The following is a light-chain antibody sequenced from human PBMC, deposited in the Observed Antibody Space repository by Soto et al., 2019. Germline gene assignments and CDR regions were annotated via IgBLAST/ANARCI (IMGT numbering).Light chain of an antibody. CDR3: LQFDDLPYT. Sequence: DIQLTQSPSSLSPSVGDRVTITCRSTQDITDYLNWYQQKPGGVPKLLIYEDSTLEPGVPSRFLGSGFGTEFTFTITSVQPEDTATYFCLQFDDLPYTFGPGTTVNV. V-gene: IGKV1-33*01. J-gene: IGKJ3*01. CDR1: QDITDY. CDR2: EDS.